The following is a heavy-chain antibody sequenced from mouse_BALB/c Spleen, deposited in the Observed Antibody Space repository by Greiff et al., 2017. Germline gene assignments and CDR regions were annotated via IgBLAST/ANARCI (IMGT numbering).Heavy chain of an antibody. Sequence: EVQLQQSGPELVKPGASVKISCKASGYTFTDYNMHWVKQSHGKSLEWIGYIYPYNGGTGYNQKFKSKATLTVDNSSSTAYMELRSLTSEDSAVYYCARSSYDGYPFAYWGQGTLVTVSA. CDR2: IYPYNGGT. CDR1: GYTFTDYN. J-gene: IGHJ3*01. D-gene: IGHD2-3*01. CDR3: ARSSYDGYPFAY. V-gene: IGHV1S29*02.